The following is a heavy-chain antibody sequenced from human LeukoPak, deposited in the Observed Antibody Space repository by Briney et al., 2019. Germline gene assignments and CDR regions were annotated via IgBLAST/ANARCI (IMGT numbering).Heavy chain of an antibody. D-gene: IGHD2-2*01. CDR1: GFTVSSNY. CDR2: ISGSGGST. J-gene: IGHJ1*01. V-gene: IGHV3-23*01. CDR3: ANFHCSTTSCHLSGYFQY. Sequence: PGGSLRLSCAASGFTVSSNYMSWVRQAPGKGLEWVSAISGSGGSTFYADSVKGRFTISRDYSKNTLYLQMNSLRAEDTAVYYCANFHCSTTSCHLSGYFQYWGQGTLVTVSS.